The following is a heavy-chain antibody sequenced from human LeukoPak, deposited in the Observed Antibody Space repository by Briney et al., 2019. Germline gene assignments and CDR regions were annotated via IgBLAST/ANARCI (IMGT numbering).Heavy chain of an antibody. D-gene: IGHD2-15*01. CDR1: GYTFTGYY. CDR2: ISTYDHDT. CDR3: VRDYFCSGGTCDDCFDP. Sequence: ASVKVSCKAPGYTFTGYYMHWVRQAPGQGLEWMAWISTYDHDTNYAQKFRGRVTMTTDTSTSTAYMELRSLGSDDTAVYYCVRDYFCSGGTCDDCFDPWGQGTLVTVSS. J-gene: IGHJ5*02. V-gene: IGHV1-18*04.